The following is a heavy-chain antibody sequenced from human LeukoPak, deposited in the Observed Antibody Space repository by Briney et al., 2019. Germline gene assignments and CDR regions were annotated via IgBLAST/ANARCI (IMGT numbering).Heavy chain of an antibody. V-gene: IGHV3-13*01. J-gene: IGHJ2*01. Sequence: PGGSLRLSFQTSGFPFSAYDIHSVRQAPGKGLEWVSPFGSAGDTYYPGAVRGRFTISRDYAKNSLYLQMNGLRTGHTAVYFCVRGALPGDNWYFDLWGRGTLVTVAS. CDR3: VRGALPGDNWYFDL. CDR2: FGSAGDT. CDR1: GFPFSAYD.